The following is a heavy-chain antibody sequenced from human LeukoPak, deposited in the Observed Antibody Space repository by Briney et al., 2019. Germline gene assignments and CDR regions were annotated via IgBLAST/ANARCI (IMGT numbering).Heavy chain of an antibody. J-gene: IGHJ5*02. D-gene: IGHD6-19*01. CDR3: ARVGRREQWLVGREYNWFDP. Sequence: SGTLSLTCAVSGGSISSSNWWSWVRPPPGKGLEWIGEIYHSGSTNYNPSLKSRVTISVDKSKNQFSLKLSSVTAADTAVYYCARVGRREQWLVGREYNWFDPWGQGTLVTVSS. V-gene: IGHV4-4*02. CDR2: IYHSGST. CDR1: GGSISSSNW.